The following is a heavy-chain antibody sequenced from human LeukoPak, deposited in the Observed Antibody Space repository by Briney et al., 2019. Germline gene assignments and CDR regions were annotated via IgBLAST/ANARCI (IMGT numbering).Heavy chain of an antibody. J-gene: IGHJ1*01. CDR2: IYTSGST. D-gene: IGHD3-22*01. V-gene: IGHV4-4*07. CDR1: GGSISSYY. Sequence: PSETLSLTCTVSGGSISSYYWSWIRQPAGKGLEWIGRIYTSGSTSYNPSLKSRVTMSVDTSKNQFSLKLSSVTAADTAVYYCARESSYYYDSSGPIQHWGQGTLVTVSS. CDR3: ARESSYYYDSSGPIQH.